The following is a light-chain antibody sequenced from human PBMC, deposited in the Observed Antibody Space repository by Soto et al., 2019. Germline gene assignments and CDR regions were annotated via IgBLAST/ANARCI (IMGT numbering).Light chain of an antibody. J-gene: IGKJ2*01. CDR1: QSISSGY. Sequence: EIVLTQSPGTLSLSPGERATLSCRASQSISSGYLTWYQQKPGQAPRLLIYGASSRATGIPDRFTGSGSVTDFTLTISRLEPEDFAVYYCQQYGSSYRYTFGQGTKLELK. V-gene: IGKV3-20*01. CDR2: GAS. CDR3: QQYGSSYRYT.